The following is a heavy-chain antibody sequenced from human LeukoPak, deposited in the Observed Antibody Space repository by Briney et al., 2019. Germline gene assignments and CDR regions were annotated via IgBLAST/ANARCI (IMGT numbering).Heavy chain of an antibody. D-gene: IGHD6-19*01. V-gene: IGHV4-34*01. CDR3: ARTAVAGTGYYYYYYMDV. CDR1: GGSLSGYY. J-gene: IGHJ6*03. CDR2: INHSGST. Sequence: PSETLSLTCAVYGGSLSGYYWSWIRQPPGKGLEWIGEINHSGSTNYNPSLKSRVTISVDTSKNQFSLKLSSVTAAGTAVYYCARTAVAGTGYYYYYYMDVWGEGTTVTVSS.